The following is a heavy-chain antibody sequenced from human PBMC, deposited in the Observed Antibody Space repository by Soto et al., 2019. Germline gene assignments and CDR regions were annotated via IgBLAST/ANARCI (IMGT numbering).Heavy chain of an antibody. V-gene: IGHV3-48*01. CDR2: ISSSSGSI. J-gene: IGHJ4*02. CDR3: ARVPGDY. Sequence: EVQLAESGGGLVQPGGSLRLSCAASGFTFSTYSMNWVRQAPGKGLEWVSYISSSSGSIHYADSVKGRFTISRDNAKNSLYLQMNSLRAEDTAIYYCARVPGDYWGQGTLVTXSS. CDR1: GFTFSTYS.